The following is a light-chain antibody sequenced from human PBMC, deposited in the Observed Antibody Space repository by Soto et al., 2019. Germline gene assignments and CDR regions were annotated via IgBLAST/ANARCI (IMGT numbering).Light chain of an antibody. V-gene: IGLV2-14*01. CDR2: EVS. J-gene: IGLJ1*01. Sequence: QSALTQPASVSGSPGQSITISCTGTSSDVGGYNYVSWYQQHPGKAPKLMIYEVSNRPSGVSNRFSGSKSGNTASLTISGLQAEDGADYYCSSYTSSSTPYVFGPGTKLTVL. CDR1: SSDVGGYNY. CDR3: SSYTSSSTPYV.